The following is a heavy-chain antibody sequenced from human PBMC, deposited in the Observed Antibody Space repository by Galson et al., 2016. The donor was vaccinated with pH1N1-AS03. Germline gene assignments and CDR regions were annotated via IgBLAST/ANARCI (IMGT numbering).Heavy chain of an antibody. CDR2: TSYNGRNK. V-gene: IGHV3-30-3*01. J-gene: IGHJ4*02. CDR3: ARSPSSAWHNFDY. CDR1: GFTLNDYS. Sequence: SLRLSCAASGFTLNDYSVHWVRQAPGKGLEWVAVTSYNGRNKYYTDSVQGRFSISRDNSKNTLHLQMISLRDEDTAVYFCARSPSSAWHNFDYWGQGALVVVST. D-gene: IGHD6-19*01.